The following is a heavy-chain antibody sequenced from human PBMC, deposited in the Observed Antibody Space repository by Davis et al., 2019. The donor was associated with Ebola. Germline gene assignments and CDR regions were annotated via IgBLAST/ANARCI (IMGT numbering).Heavy chain of an antibody. V-gene: IGHV4-4*02. J-gene: IGHJ5*02. CDR1: GDSIISSKW. D-gene: IGHD3-22*01. CDR3: ARHVFSIIVVVMTNWFDP. Sequence: SETLSLTCGVSGDSIISSKWWSWLRQPPGKGLEWIGEIYHTGPTNYNPSLKSRVTLSVDTSKNQFSLRLSSVTAADTAVYYCARHVFSIIVVVMTNWFDPWGQGTLVTVSS. CDR2: IYHTGPT.